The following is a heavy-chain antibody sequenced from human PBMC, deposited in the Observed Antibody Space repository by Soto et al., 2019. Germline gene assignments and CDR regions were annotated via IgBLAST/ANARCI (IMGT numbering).Heavy chain of an antibody. V-gene: IGHV4-34*01. CDR3: ARGLRGAAGTLYYYYGMDV. J-gene: IGHJ6*02. Sequence: SETLSLTCAVYGGSFSGYYWSWIRQPPGKGLEWIGEINHSGSTNYNPSLKSRVTISVDTSKNQFSLKLSSVTAADTAVYYCARGLRGAAGTLYYYYGMDVWGQGTTVTVSS. D-gene: IGHD6-13*01. CDR1: GGSFSGYY. CDR2: INHSGST.